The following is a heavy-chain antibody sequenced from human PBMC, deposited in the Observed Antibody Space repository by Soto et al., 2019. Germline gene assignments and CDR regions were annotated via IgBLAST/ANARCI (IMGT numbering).Heavy chain of an antibody. J-gene: IGHJ6*02. CDR3: ASDLLACTNFQGWCYYYYGMDV. CDR2: IYYSGST. D-gene: IGHD2-8*01. CDR1: GGSISSSSYY. Sequence: SETLSLTCTVSGGSISSSSYYWGWIRQPPGKGLEWIGSIYYSGSTYYNPSLKSRVTISVDTSKNQFSLKLSSVTAADTAVYYCASDLLACTNFQGWCYYYYGMDVWGQGTTVTVS. V-gene: IGHV4-39*01.